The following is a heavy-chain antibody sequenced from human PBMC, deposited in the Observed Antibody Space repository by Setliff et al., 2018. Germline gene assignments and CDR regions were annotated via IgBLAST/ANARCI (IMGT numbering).Heavy chain of an antibody. D-gene: IGHD3-3*01. V-gene: IGHV4-31*03. Sequence: SETLSLTCTVSGGSIRSGGYYWSWIRQHPGKGLEWIGYIYYSGSTYYNPSLKSRVTISVDTSKNQFSLKLSSVTAADTAVYYCARVVSDYDFWSGYYTGGYFDYWGQGTLVTVSS. J-gene: IGHJ4*02. CDR3: ARVVSDYDFWSGYYTGGYFDY. CDR2: IYYSGST. CDR1: GGSIRSGGYY.